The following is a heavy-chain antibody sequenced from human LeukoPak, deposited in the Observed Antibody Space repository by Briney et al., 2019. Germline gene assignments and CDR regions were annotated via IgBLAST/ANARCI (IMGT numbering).Heavy chain of an antibody. CDR3: AREPVRKRWFDS. CDR1: GFAFSNYW. Sequence: GGSLRLSCTGSGFAFSNYWMSWVRQAPGKGLEWVANIKYDGSEKYYVDSVKGRLTISRDNAKNSLYLQMNSLRAEDTAVYYCAREPVRKRWFDSWGQGTLSPSPQ. CDR2: IKYDGSEK. D-gene: IGHD3-10*01. V-gene: IGHV3-7*03. J-gene: IGHJ5*01.